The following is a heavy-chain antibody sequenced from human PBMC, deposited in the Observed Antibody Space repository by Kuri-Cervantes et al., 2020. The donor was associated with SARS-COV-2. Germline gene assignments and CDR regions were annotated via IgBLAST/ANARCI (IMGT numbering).Heavy chain of an antibody. CDR2: INPNSGGT. CDR1: GYTFTGYY. Sequence: ASVKVSCKASGYTFTGYYMHWVRQAPGQGLEWMGWINPNSGGTNYAQKFQGRVTMTRDTSISTAYMELSRLRSDDTAVYYCARSFDSRSWHLFDYWGQGTLVTVSS. J-gene: IGHJ4*02. CDR3: ARSFDSRSWHLFDY. V-gene: IGHV1-2*02. D-gene: IGHD6-13*01.